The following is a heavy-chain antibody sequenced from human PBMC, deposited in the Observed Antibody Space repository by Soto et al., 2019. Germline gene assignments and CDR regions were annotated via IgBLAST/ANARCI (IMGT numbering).Heavy chain of an antibody. J-gene: IGHJ4*02. CDR1: GFTFSSYS. Sequence: GGSLRLSCAASGFTFSSYSMNWVRQAPGKGLEWVSSISSSSSYIYYADSMKGRFTISRDNAKNSLYLQMNSLRAEDTAVYYCARAFGYGDYADYWGQGTLVTVSS. V-gene: IGHV3-21*01. D-gene: IGHD4-17*01. CDR2: ISSSSSYI. CDR3: ARAFGYGDYADY.